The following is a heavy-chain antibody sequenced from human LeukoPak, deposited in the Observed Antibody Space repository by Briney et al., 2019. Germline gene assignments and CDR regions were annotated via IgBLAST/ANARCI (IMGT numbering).Heavy chain of an antibody. V-gene: IGHV3-20*04. CDR2: ISWNSGDI. Sequence: RAGGSLRLSCAVSGFTFSSYGMSWVRQAPGKGLEWVDGISWNSGDIGYVDYVKGRFTISRDNAKNSVDLQMNSVRPEDTAVYYCTKDIACCSGATTKALDSWGQGVQVTVSS. D-gene: IGHD1-26*01. CDR1: GFTFSSYG. CDR3: TKDIACCSGATTKALDS. J-gene: IGHJ4*02.